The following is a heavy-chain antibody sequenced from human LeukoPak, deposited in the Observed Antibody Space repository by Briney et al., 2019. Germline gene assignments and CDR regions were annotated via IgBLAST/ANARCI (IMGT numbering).Heavy chain of an antibody. D-gene: IGHD7-27*01. CDR3: AKTNTELGKNWFDP. CDR1: GFTFSNYD. Sequence: GGSLRLSCAASGFTFSNYDIHWVRQAPGKGLEWVSFISYDGRSKDYADSVKGRFTISRDNSKNTLYLQMNSLRAEDTAIYYCAKTNTELGKNWFDPWGQGTLVTVSS. J-gene: IGHJ5*02. CDR2: ISYDGRSK. V-gene: IGHV3-30*02.